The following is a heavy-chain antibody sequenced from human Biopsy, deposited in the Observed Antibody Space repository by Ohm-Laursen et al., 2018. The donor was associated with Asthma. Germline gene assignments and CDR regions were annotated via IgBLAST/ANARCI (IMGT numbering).Heavy chain of an antibody. CDR1: GYTFNSAG. Sequence: ESSVTVSCKTSGYTFNSAGITCVRQAPGQGLEWMGWISVYNGNTKVAQKLQDRATMITDTSTSTAYMELRSLRSDDTAVYFCARAVDYSHYYGIDVWGQGTTVTVS. V-gene: IGHV1-18*01. D-gene: IGHD3-10*01. CDR3: ARAVDYSHYYGIDV. J-gene: IGHJ6*02. CDR2: ISVYNGNT.